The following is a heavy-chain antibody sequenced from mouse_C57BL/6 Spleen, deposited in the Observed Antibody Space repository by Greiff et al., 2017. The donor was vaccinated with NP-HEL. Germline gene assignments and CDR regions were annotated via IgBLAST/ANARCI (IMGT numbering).Heavy chain of an antibody. V-gene: IGHV3-1*01. J-gene: IGHJ4*01. D-gene: IGHD2-2*01. CDR1: GYSITSGYD. CDR3: ARVGYYYAMDY. CDR2: ISYSGST. Sequence: EVKLQESGPGMVKPSQSLSLTCTVTGYSITSGYDWHWIRHFPGNKLEWMGYISYSGSTNYNPSLKSRISITHDTSKNHFFLKLNSVTTEDTATYYWARVGYYYAMDYWGQGTSVTVSS.